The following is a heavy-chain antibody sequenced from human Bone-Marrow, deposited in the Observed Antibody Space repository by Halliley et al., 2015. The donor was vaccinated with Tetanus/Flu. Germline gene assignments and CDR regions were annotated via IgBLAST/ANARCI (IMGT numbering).Heavy chain of an antibody. J-gene: IGHJ4*02. CDR2: ISGSSSLV. CDR1: GFSFSTSA. Sequence: SLRLSCAASGFSFSTSAMNWVRQAPGKGLEWVSSISGSSSLVYYANSVKGRFTISRDNAKDSLYLQMSSLRADDTAVYYCVRGDRPNYWGQGSRVSVSS. CDR3: VRGDRPNY. V-gene: IGHV3-21*01.